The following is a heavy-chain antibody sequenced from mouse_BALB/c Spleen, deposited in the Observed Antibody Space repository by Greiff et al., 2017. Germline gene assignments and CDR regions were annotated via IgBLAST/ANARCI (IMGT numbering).Heavy chain of an antibody. D-gene: IGHD1-1*01. V-gene: IGHV14-3*02. CDR3: ASDGETYAMDY. Sequence: EVQLQQSGAELVKPGASVKLSCTASGFNINDTYMHWVKQRPEQGLEWIGRIDPANGNTKYDPKFQGKATITADTSSNTAYLQLSSLTSEDTAVYYCASDGETYAMDYWGQGTSVTVSS. CDR2: IDPANGNT. CDR1: GFNINDTY. J-gene: IGHJ4*01.